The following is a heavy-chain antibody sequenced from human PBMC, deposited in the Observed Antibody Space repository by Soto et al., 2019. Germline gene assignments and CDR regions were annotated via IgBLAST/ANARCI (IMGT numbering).Heavy chain of an antibody. CDR1: GGSISSYY. CDR3: AGSFYDSSGYPYYFDY. V-gene: IGHV4-59*01. CDR2: IYYSGST. J-gene: IGHJ4*02. D-gene: IGHD3-22*01. Sequence: SETLSLTCTVSGGSISSYYWSWIRQPPGKGLEWIGYIYYSGSTNYNPSLKSRVTISVDTSKNQFSLKLSSVAAADTAVYYCAGSFYDSSGYPYYFDYWGQGTLVTVSS.